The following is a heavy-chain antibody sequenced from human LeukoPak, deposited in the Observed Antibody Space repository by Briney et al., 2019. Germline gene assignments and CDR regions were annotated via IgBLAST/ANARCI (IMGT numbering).Heavy chain of an antibody. CDR3: ARDDYGCLVY. D-gene: IGHD4-17*01. Sequence: QAGGSLRLSCAASGFTFSSYAMTWVRQTPGKGLEWVSYISSSSSTIYYADSVKGRFTISRDNAKNSLYLQMNSLRAEDTAVYYCARDDYGCLVYWGQGALVTVSS. CDR1: GFTFSSYA. V-gene: IGHV3-48*04. CDR2: ISSSSSTI. J-gene: IGHJ4*02.